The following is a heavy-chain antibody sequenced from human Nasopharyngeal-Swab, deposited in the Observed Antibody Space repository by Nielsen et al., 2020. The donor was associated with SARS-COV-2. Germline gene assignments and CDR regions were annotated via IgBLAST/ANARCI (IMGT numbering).Heavy chain of an antibody. D-gene: IGHD3-16*01. CDR3: ARDKSQGWGTHDAFDF. CDR1: GLTFSSYA. J-gene: IGHJ3*01. CDR2: VSYDGSNK. Sequence: GGSLRLSCAASGLTFSSYAIHCVRQAPGKGLEWVAAVSYDGSNKFYADSVKGRFTISRDNSKNTLYVQMNSLRAEDTAVYYCARDKSQGWGTHDAFDFWGQGTMVTVSS. V-gene: IGHV3-30-3*01.